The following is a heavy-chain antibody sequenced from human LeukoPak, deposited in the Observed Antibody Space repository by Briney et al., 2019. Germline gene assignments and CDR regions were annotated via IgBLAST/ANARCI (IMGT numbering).Heavy chain of an antibody. CDR3: ARDRVSHVRGILRGVFDY. V-gene: IGHV1-2*02. CDR1: GYTFTGYY. D-gene: IGHD3-10*01. CDR2: INPNSGAT. Sequence: ASVKASCKTSGYTFTGYYIHWVRQAPGQGLEWMGWINPNSGATICAQKFQGRVTMTRDTSINTAYMDLSRLTSDDTAVYYCARDRVSHVRGILRGVFDYWGQGPLITVSS. J-gene: IGHJ4*02.